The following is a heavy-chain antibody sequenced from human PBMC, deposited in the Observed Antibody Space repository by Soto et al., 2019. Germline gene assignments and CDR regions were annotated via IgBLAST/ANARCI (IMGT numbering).Heavy chain of an antibody. Sequence: GGSLRLSCVASGFTFSSYWMSWVRQAPGKGLEWVANIKQDGSEKYYVDSVKGRFTISRDNAKNSLYLQMNSLRAEDTAVYYCARVIGEWLSAFDIWGQGTMVTVSS. J-gene: IGHJ3*02. CDR1: GFTFSSYW. V-gene: IGHV3-7*01. D-gene: IGHD3-10*01. CDR2: IKQDGSEK. CDR3: ARVIGEWLSAFDI.